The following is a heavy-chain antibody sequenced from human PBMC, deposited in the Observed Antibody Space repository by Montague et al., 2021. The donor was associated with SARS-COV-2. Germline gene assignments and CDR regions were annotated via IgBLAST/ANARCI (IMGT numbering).Heavy chain of an antibody. J-gene: IGHJ4*02. CDR3: ARGGGSGGQRANHFDY. CDR1: GVSISSGSYY. D-gene: IGHD2-15*01. V-gene: IGHV4-61*02. CDR2: IYISGTT. Sequence: TLSLTCTVSGVSISSGSYYWSWIRQPAGQGLEWIGRIYISGTTNYNPSLKSRVTISVDTTKNQFSLKLSSVTAADTAVYYCARGGGSGGQRANHFDYWGQGTLVTVSS.